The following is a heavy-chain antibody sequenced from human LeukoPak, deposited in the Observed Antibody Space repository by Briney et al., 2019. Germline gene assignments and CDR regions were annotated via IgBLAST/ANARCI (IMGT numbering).Heavy chain of an antibody. V-gene: IGHV5-10-1*01. CDR3: ARQGGGKFDP. CDR2: IDPSDSYT. Sequence: GESLRISFKGSGYTFTNHWISWVRQMPGKGLEWMGKIDPSDSYTNYSPSFQGHVTISADKSISTAYLQWSSLKASDTAMYYCARQGGGKFDPWGQGTLVTVSS. D-gene: IGHD3-16*01. J-gene: IGHJ5*02. CDR1: GYTFTNHW.